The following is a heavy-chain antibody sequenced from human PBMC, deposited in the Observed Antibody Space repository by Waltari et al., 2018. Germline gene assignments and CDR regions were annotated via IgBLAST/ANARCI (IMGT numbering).Heavy chain of an antibody. Sequence: QVQLQESGPGLVKPSETLSLTCTVSGGSISSYYWSWIRQPAGKGLEWIGRIYTSGSTNYNPSLKSRVTMSVDTSKNQFSLKLSSVTAADTAVYYCARERVVVPAAIPFPSSVRGSYGMDVWGQGTTVTVSS. V-gene: IGHV4-4*07. CDR3: ARERVVVPAAIPFPSSVRGSYGMDV. J-gene: IGHJ6*02. CDR2: IYTSGST. CDR1: GGSISSYY. D-gene: IGHD2-2*02.